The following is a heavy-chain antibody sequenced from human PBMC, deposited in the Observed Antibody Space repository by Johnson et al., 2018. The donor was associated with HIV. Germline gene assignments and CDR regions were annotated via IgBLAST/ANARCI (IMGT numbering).Heavy chain of an antibody. CDR2: IRWNSGGNT. CDR3: ARGGDYDEGAFDI. CDR1: RFTFDDYA. Sequence: VQLVESGGVVVQPGGSLRLSCETSRFTFDDYAMHWVRQAPGKGLEWVSGIRWNSGGNTYYADSVKGQFTISRDNSKNTLYLQMNSLRAEDTAVYYCARGGDYDEGAFDIWGQGTMVTVSS. V-gene: IGHV3-43D*04. J-gene: IGHJ3*02. D-gene: IGHD4-17*01.